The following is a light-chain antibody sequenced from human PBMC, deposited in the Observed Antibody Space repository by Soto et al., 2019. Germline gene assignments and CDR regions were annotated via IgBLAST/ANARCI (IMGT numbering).Light chain of an antibody. Sequence: EIVMTQSPATLSVSPGETATLSCRASQSVSSRLAWYQQKPGQPPRLLIHDASTRATGIPDRFSGSGSGTEFTLTISSLQSEDFQVYYCQQYIAWPTFGRGTKVELK. V-gene: IGKV3-15*01. CDR2: DAS. J-gene: IGKJ1*01. CDR1: QSVSSR. CDR3: QQYIAWPT.